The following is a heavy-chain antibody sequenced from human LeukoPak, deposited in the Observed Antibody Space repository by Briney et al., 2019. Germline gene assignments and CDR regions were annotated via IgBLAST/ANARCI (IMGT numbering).Heavy chain of an antibody. J-gene: IGHJ3*02. CDR1: GGSISSYY. CDR2: IYYSGST. Sequence: PSETLSLTCTVSGGSISSYYWSWIRQPPGKGVEWIGYIYYSGSTNYNPSLKSRGTISVDTSKNQFSLKLSSVTAADTAVYYCARDDTVTGNDAFDIWGQGTMVTVSS. CDR3: ARDDTVTGNDAFDI. V-gene: IGHV4-59*01. D-gene: IGHD4-17*01.